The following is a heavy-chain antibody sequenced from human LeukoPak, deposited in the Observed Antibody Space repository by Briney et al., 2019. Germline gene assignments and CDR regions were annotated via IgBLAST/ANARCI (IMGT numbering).Heavy chain of an antibody. CDR1: GFTFSDYN. Sequence: GGSLRLSCAASGFTFSDYNMNWVRQAPGKGLEWVSYITNSGSTIHYADSVKGRFTISRDISKSTLYLEMNSLKAEDSAIYYCSRGRYGDYSRSGYYYGMDVWGQGTTVTVSS. CDR3: SRGRYGDYSRSGYYYGMDV. CDR2: ITNSGSTI. D-gene: IGHD4-17*01. V-gene: IGHV3-48*01. J-gene: IGHJ6*02.